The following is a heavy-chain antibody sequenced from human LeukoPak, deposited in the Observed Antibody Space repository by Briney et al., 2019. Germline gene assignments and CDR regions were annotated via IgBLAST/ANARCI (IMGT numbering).Heavy chain of an antibody. Sequence: SETLPLTCTVSGGSISSSSYYWGWIRQPPGKGLEWIGSIYYSGSTYYNPSLKSRVTISVDTSKNQFSLKLSSVTAADTAVYYCSRGSGYPIVSAFDIWGQGTMVTVSS. CDR2: IYYSGST. CDR3: SRGSGYPIVSAFDI. CDR1: GGSISSSSYY. J-gene: IGHJ3*02. V-gene: IGHV4-39*01. D-gene: IGHD3-22*01.